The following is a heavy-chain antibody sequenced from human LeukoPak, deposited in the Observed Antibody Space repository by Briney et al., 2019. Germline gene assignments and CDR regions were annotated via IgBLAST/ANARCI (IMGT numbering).Heavy chain of an antibody. CDR1: GFTFSSYA. V-gene: IGHV3-23*01. J-gene: IGHJ4*02. CDR3: AKDLYDILTGYYKGSFFDY. D-gene: IGHD3-9*01. CDR2: ISGSGGST. Sequence: GGSLRLSCAASGFTFSSYAMSWVRQVPGKGLEWVSAISGSGGSTYYADSVKGRFTISRDNSKNTLYLQMNSLRAEDTAVYYCAKDLYDILTGYYKGSFFDYWGQGTLVTASS.